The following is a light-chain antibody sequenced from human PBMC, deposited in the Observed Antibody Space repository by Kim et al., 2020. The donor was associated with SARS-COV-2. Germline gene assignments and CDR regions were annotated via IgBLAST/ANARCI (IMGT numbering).Light chain of an antibody. CDR3: CSYAGSYTV. Sequence: PRQSVTISCTGTSNDVGGYNYVSWYQQHPGNAPKLMIYDVSTRPSGFPDRFSGSKSGNTASLTISGLQPEDEADYYCCSYAGSYTVFGGGTQLTVL. CDR2: DVS. CDR1: SNDVGGYNY. J-gene: IGLJ2*01. V-gene: IGLV2-11*03.